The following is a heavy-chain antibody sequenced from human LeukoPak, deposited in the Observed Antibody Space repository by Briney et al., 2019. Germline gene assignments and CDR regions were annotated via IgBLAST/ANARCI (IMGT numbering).Heavy chain of an antibody. D-gene: IGHD3-9*01. J-gene: IGHJ4*02. CDR3: ARDRSELRFFAWFLDF. CDR1: GYTFTGSY. CDR2: INPNSGGT. Sequence: GASVKVSCKASGYTFTGSYMHWVRQAPGQGLEWMGWINPNSGGTNYAQKFQGRVTMTRDTSISTAYMELSRLTSDDTAVYYCARDRSELRFFAWFLDFWGQGTLVTVSS. V-gene: IGHV1-2*02.